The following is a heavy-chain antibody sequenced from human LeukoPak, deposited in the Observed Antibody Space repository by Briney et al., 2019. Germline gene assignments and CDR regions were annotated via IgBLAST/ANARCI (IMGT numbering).Heavy chain of an antibody. CDR3: ARGPLAVAGNDY. D-gene: IGHD6-19*01. CDR2: IYSGGST. J-gene: IGHJ4*02. V-gene: IGHV3-66*01. Sequence: PGGSLRLSCAASGFTVSSNYMSWVRQAPGKGLEWVSVIYSGGSTYYADSVQGRFTISRDNSKNTLYLQMDSLRAEDTAVYYCARGPLAVAGNDYWGQGTLVTVSS. CDR1: GFTVSSNY.